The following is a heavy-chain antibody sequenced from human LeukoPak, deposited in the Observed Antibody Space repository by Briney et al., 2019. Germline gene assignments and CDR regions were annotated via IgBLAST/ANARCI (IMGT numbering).Heavy chain of an antibody. V-gene: IGHV1-46*01. CDR3: ARDPHYSSSWYNHSLALFGWFDP. CDR2: VNPSSGST. Sequence: GASVKVSCKASGYTFTSYYMHWVRQAPGQGLECMGIVNPSSGSTSYAQKFQGRVTMTRDTSTSAVYMELSSLRSEDTAVYYCARDPHYSSSWYNHSLALFGWFDPWGQGALVTVSS. D-gene: IGHD6-13*01. J-gene: IGHJ5*02. CDR1: GYTFTSYY.